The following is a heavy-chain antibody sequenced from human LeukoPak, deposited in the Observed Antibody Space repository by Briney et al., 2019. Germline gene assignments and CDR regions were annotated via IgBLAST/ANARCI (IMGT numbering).Heavy chain of an antibody. CDR3: TRHREYDADVFDV. Sequence: PSETLSLICTVSGGSIRTYYWSWIRQPPGKGQEWIGLISYSEGTKYNPSLNSRVAMSMDTSKSQFSLNLYSVTAADTAVYYCTRHREYDADVFDVWGQGTMVTVSS. CDR2: ISYSEGT. CDR1: GGSIRTYY. J-gene: IGHJ3*01. D-gene: IGHD2/OR15-2a*01. V-gene: IGHV4-59*08.